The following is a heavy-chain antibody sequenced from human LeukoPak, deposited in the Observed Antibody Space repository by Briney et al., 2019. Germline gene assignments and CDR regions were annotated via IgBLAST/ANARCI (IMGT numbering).Heavy chain of an antibody. CDR3: ARDRQHSYGSDLDH. CDR1: GGSIHTYN. Sequence: KPSETLSLTCTVSGGSIHTYNWMWNRQPAGKGLEFIGRNNFAGRGYYNPSLKSRVSISVDSPRNQFSLELTSVTAADTAVYYCARDRQHSYGSDLDHWGQGILVTVSS. D-gene: IGHD5-18*01. CDR2: NNFAGRG. J-gene: IGHJ4*02. V-gene: IGHV4-4*07.